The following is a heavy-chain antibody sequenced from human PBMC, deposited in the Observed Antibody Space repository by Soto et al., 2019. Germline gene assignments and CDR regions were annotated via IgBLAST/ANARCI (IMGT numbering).Heavy chain of an antibody. CDR3: AKMTSVTLRGYFDY. CDR2: ISASGTTT. D-gene: IGHD4-17*01. CDR1: GFSSFA. J-gene: IGHJ4*02. V-gene: IGHV3-23*01. Sequence: EIQLLESGGGLVQPGGSLRLSCTTSGFSSFAMGWVRPAPGKGLEWVSGISASGTTTIYADSVKGRFTLSRDNSRDTLFLQMNSLRAEDTATYYCAKMTSVTLRGYFDYWGQGTLVTVSS.